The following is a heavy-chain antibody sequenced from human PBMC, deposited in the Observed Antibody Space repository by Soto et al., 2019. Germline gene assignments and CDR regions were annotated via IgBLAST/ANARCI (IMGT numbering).Heavy chain of an antibody. J-gene: IGHJ4*02. CDR3: ARDCYNDGSCTRFDY. Sequence: GGSLRLSCAASGFTFSSYAMTWVRQAPGKELEWVSTVSGSGGSGGGGGKTYYADSVKGRFSISRDNFKNTLHLQMNSLRAEDTALYYCARDCYNDGSCTRFDYWGQGTLVTVSS. CDR1: GFTFSSYA. CDR2: VSGSGGSGGGGGKT. D-gene: IGHD2-2*02. V-gene: IGHV3-23*01.